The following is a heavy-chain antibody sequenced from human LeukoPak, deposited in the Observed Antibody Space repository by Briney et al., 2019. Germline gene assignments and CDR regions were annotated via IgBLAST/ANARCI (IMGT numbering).Heavy chain of an antibody. CDR2: IWSDGSKE. CDR1: GFTFSRSG. D-gene: IGHD6-13*01. Sequence: PGRSLRLSCAASGFTFSRSGMHWVRQAPGKGLEWVAVIWSDGSKENYADSVKGRFTISRDNSKNTLYLQMSSLRAEDTAVYYCARDQGSSPFDYWGQGTLVTVSS. V-gene: IGHV3-33*01. J-gene: IGHJ4*02. CDR3: ARDQGSSPFDY.